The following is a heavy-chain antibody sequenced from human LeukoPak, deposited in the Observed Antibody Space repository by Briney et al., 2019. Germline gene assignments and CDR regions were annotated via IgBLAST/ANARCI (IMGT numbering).Heavy chain of an antibody. J-gene: IGHJ4*02. CDR2: IYTSGST. CDR3: ARAPTTVVTPWRVIDY. V-gene: IGHV4-61*02. D-gene: IGHD4-23*01. Sequence: KASETLSLTCTVSGGSISSGSYYWSWIRQPAGKGLEWIGRIYTSGSTNYNPSLKSRVTISVDTSKNQFSLKLSSVTAADTAVYYCARAPTTVVTPWRVIDYWGQGTLVTVSS. CDR1: GGSISSGSYY.